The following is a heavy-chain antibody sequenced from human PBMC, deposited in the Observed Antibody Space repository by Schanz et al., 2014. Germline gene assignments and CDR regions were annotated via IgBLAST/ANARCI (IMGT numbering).Heavy chain of an antibody. J-gene: IGHJ4*02. V-gene: IGHV3-30-3*01. CDR3: ASPSGYSDYGTYFDF. D-gene: IGHD5-12*01. CDR2: ISNDGSIK. CDR1: GFIFSSYA. Sequence: QVQLLQFGGGVVQPGRSLRLSCAASGFIFSSYAMHWVRQAPGKGLEWVALISNDGSIKYYADSVEGRFTISRDNSRNTLYLQMNSLRTEDTAVYYCASPSGYSDYGTYFDFWGQGTLXTVSS.